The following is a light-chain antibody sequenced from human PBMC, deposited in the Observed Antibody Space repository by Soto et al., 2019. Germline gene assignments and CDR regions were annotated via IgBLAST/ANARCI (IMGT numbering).Light chain of an antibody. CDR1: QNINSD. CDR3: QQHNNYWT. CDR2: RAS. Sequence: DVQMTQSPSTLSASVGDRVTITCRASQNINSDLAWYQQKPGKAPQLLIYRASSLESVVPSRFSGSGSGTEFTLTITSLQPDDFATYYCQQHNNYWTFGHGTRVDIK. J-gene: IGKJ1*01. V-gene: IGKV1-5*03.